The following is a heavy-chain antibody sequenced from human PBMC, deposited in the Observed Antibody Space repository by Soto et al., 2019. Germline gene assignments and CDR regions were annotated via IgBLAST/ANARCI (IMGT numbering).Heavy chain of an antibody. J-gene: IGHJ4*02. D-gene: IGHD5-12*01. Sequence: PGGSLRLSCAASGFTFSDYYMTWIRQAPGSGLEWVSYISSSSGTISYANSVKGRFTISRDNAQNSLYLQMNSLRAEDTAVYYCARSLIVATTSRSFDYWGQGTLVTVSS. CDR2: ISSSSGTI. CDR3: ARSLIVATTSRSFDY. CDR1: GFTFSDYY. V-gene: IGHV3-11*04.